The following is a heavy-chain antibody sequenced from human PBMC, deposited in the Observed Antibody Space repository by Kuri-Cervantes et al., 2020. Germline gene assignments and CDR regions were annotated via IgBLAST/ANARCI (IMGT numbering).Heavy chain of an antibody. Sequence: ASVKVSCKASGYTFTSYDINWVRQATGQGLEWMGWINPNSGGTNYAQKFQGRVTMTRDTSISTAYMELSRLRSDDTAVYYCARKAVAGLGANWFDPWGQGTLVTVSS. CDR3: ARKAVAGLGANWFDP. J-gene: IGHJ5*02. D-gene: IGHD6-19*01. CDR2: INPNSGGT. CDR1: GYTFTSYD. V-gene: IGHV1-2*02.